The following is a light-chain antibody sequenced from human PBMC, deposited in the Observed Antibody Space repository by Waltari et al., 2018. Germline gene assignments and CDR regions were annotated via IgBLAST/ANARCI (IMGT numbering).Light chain of an antibody. CDR2: EVT. Sequence: QSALTQPASVSGSPGQSITISCTGTRTDVGSYNLVPWYQQRPGKAPQPLFYEVTKRPSEISTPFSGSKSGNTASLTISGLQAEDEADYYCCPFTLSRTYVFGSGTKVTVL. CDR1: RTDVGSYNL. J-gene: IGLJ1*01. CDR3: CPFTLSRTYV. V-gene: IGLV2-23*02.